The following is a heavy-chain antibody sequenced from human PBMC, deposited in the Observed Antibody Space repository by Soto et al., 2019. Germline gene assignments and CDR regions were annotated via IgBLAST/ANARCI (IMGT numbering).Heavy chain of an antibody. V-gene: IGHV4-31*03. CDR3: ARGVVGTYYMDV. D-gene: IGHD2-15*01. CDR1: GGSISSGGYY. Sequence: QVQLQESGPGLVKPSQTLSLTCTVSGGSISSGGYYWSWIRQHPGKGLEWIGYIYYSGSTYYNPSLKRRVTISVDTSKNQFSLKLSSVTAADTAVYYCARGVVGTYYMDVWGKGTTVTVSS. CDR2: IYYSGST. J-gene: IGHJ6*03.